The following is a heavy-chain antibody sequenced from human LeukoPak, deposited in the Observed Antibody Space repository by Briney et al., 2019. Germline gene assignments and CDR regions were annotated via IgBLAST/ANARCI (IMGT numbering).Heavy chain of an antibody. Sequence: GESLKISCKGSGYSFTTHCIAWVRQMPGKGLEWRGIIAPGDSDTRYSPSFQGQVTISADKSIGTAYLQWSGLKASDTAMYYCARHRSASFTKDFDHWGQGTLVTVSS. CDR2: IAPGDSDT. J-gene: IGHJ4*02. V-gene: IGHV5-51*01. CDR1: GYSFTTHC. D-gene: IGHD1-26*01. CDR3: ARHRSASFTKDFDH.